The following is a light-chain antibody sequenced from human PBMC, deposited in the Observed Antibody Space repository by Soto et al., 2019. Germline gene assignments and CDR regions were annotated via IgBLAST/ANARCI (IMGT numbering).Light chain of an antibody. CDR2: GAS. Sequence: EIVMTQSPATLSVSPGERATLSCRASQSVSANLAWYQQKPGQAPRLLIYGASSRATGIPARFSGSGSGTDFTLTFSSLQSEDFAVYYCKQYNRWATFGPGTRLEIK. CDR1: QSVSAN. V-gene: IGKV3-15*01. J-gene: IGKJ5*01. CDR3: KQYNRWAT.